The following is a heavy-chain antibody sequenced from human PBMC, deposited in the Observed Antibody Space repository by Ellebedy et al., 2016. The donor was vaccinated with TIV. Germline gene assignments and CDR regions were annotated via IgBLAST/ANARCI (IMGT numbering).Heavy chain of an antibody. J-gene: IGHJ4*02. CDR3: ARGYGNTIFDY. D-gene: IGHD5-12*01. CDR2: VSYDGSNQ. Sequence: GESLKISCAASGLRFSTYAMNWVRQAPGKGPEWVAIVSYDGSNQHYADSVKGRFTISSDNSKSTLFLQMNSLRPEDTAVYYCARGYGNTIFDYWGQGTLVTVSS. V-gene: IGHV3-30-3*01. CDR1: GLRFSTYA.